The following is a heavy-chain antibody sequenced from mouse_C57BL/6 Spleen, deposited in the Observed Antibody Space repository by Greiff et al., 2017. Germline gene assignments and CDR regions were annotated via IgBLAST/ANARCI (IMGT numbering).Heavy chain of an antibody. D-gene: IGHD1-1*01. J-gene: IGHJ3*01. Sequence: EVHLVESGGGLVKPGGSLKLSCAASGFTFSSYTMSWVRQTPEKRLEWVATISGGGGNTYYPDSVKGRFTISRDNAKNTLYLKVSSVESGDTALDYCASRSYGFAYWGQGTLVTVSA. CDR2: ISGGGGNT. V-gene: IGHV5-9*01. CDR3: ASRSYGFAY. CDR1: GFTFSSYT.